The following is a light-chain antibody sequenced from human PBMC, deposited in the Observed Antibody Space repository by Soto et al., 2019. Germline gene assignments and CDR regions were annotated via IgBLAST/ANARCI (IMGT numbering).Light chain of an antibody. CDR2: KAS. Sequence: DIQMTQSPSTLSASVGDTVTITCRASQSITTWLAWYQQKPGKAPKLLIYKASNLESGVPSRFSGSGSGTEFTLTMSSLQPDDFATYYCQQYNSWWTFGQGTKVDIK. V-gene: IGKV1-5*03. CDR3: QQYNSWWT. J-gene: IGKJ1*01. CDR1: QSITTW.